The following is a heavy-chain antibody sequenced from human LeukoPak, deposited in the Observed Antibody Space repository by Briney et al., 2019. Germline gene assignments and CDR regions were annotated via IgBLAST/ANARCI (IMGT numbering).Heavy chain of an antibody. CDR2: IKQDGSEK. Sequence: PGGSLRLSCAAPGFTVSSNYMSWVRQAPGKGLEWVANIKQDGSEKYYVDSVKGRFTISRDNAKNSLYLQMNSLRAEDTAVYYCARDRGYFDYWGQGTLVTVSS. V-gene: IGHV3-7*01. CDR3: ARDRGYFDY. J-gene: IGHJ4*02. CDR1: GFTVSSNY. D-gene: IGHD3-10*01.